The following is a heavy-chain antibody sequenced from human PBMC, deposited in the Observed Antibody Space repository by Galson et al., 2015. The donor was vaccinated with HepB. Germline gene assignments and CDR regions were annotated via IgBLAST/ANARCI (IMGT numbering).Heavy chain of an antibody. CDR3: AREGERVAPNAFDI. J-gene: IGHJ3*02. CDR2: ISYDGSNK. CDR1: GFTFSNYA. V-gene: IGHV3-30-3*01. Sequence: SLRLSCAASGFTFSNYAIHWVRQAPGKGLEWVAVISYDGSNKYYADSVKGRFTISRDNSKNTLYLQMNSLRAEDTAVYYCAREGERVAPNAFDIWGQGTMVTVSS. D-gene: IGHD2-15*01.